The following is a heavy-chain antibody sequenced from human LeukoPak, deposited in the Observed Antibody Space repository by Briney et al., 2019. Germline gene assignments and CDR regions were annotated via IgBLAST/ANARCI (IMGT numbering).Heavy chain of an antibody. CDR2: TIGSGGST. J-gene: IGHJ1*01. Sequence: GGSLRLSCAASGFTFSSYAMSWVRQAQGKGLEWGSATIGSGGSTYYVDSVKVRFTISRDNSKNTLYLQMNSVRAEDTAIYYCAKGIEYFQQWGQGTLVTVSS. CDR1: GFTFSSYA. D-gene: IGHD3-10*01. V-gene: IGHV3-23*01. CDR3: AKGIEYFQQ.